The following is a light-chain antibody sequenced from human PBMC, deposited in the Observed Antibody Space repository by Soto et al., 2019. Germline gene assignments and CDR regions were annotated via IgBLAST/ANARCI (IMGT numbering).Light chain of an antibody. Sequence: EIVMTQSPATLSVSPGERATLSCRASQSVSRNLAWYQQRPGQAPRLLIHGASTRATGIPARFSGSGSGTEFTLTISSLQSEDFALYYCQQYENWPPLTFGGGTKVDIK. CDR1: QSVSRN. J-gene: IGKJ4*01. CDR2: GAS. CDR3: QQYENWPPLT. V-gene: IGKV3-15*01.